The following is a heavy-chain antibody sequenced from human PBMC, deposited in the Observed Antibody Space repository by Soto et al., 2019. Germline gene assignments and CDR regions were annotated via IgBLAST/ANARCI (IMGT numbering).Heavy chain of an antibody. Sequence: PSETLSLTCAVYGGSFSGYYWSWIRQPPGKGLEWIGEINHSGSTNYNPSLKSRVTISVDTSKNQFSLKLSSVTAADTAVYYCARATTPKLRFFDYWGQGTLVTVSS. CDR2: INHSGST. J-gene: IGHJ4*02. V-gene: IGHV4-34*01. CDR3: ARATTPKLRFFDY. CDR1: GGSFSGYY. D-gene: IGHD1-7*01.